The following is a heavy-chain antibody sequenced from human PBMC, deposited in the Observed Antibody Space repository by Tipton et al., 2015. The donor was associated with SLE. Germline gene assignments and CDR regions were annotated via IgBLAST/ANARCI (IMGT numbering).Heavy chain of an antibody. D-gene: IGHD6-13*01. Sequence: TLSLTCAVSGFSISSGYYWGWIRQPPGKGLEWIGTSHHSGSTYYNPSLKSRVTISVDTSKNQFSLKLSSVTAADTAVYYCARSAGYGSSWAHFDYWGQGTLVTVSS. CDR3: ARSAGYGSSWAHFDY. CDR2: SHHSGST. J-gene: IGHJ4*02. CDR1: GFSISSGYY. V-gene: IGHV4-38-2*01.